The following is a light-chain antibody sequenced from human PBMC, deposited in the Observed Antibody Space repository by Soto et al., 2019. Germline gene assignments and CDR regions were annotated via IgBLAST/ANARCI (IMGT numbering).Light chain of an antibody. V-gene: IGKV3-20*01. CDR2: GPS. CDR1: QSVAKNY. J-gene: IGKJ1*01. Sequence: IVLTQSPDTLPLSPGERATLSCRASQSVAKNYLAWYQQEPGQAPRLLIYGPSSRATGIPDRFSGSGSGTDFTLTISRLEPEDFAVYYCHQYASYPQTFGQGTKVEIK. CDR3: HQYASYPQT.